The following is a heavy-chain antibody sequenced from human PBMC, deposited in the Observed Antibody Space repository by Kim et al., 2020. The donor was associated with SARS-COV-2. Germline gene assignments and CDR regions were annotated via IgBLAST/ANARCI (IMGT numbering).Heavy chain of an antibody. CDR2: YN. Sequence: YNDYAVSVKSRITINPDTSKNQFSLQLNSVTPEDTAVYYCARGRRGPEGYWGQGTLVTVSS. J-gene: IGHJ4*02. V-gene: IGHV6-1*01. D-gene: IGHD3-10*01. CDR3: ARGRRGPEGY.